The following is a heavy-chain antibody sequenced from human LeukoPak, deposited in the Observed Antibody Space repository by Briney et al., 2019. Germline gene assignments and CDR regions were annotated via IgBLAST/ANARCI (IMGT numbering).Heavy chain of an antibody. V-gene: IGHV3-7*01. Sequence: QAGGSLRLSCAASGFTFRSYWMNWVRQAPGKGLEWVANIKQDGNEKHYEDSVKGRFSISRDNAKNSLYLQMDSLRAEDTAVYYCAKEGAYPIITYDSWGQGALVTVSS. CDR2: IKQDGNEK. D-gene: IGHD3-10*01. J-gene: IGHJ5*01. CDR1: GFTFRSYW. CDR3: AKEGAYPIITYDS.